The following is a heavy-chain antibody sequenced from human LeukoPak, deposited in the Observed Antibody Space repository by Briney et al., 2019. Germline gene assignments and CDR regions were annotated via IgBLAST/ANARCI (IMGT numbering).Heavy chain of an antibody. CDR2: ISAYNGNT. Sequence: GASVTVSFKASGYTFTSYGISWVRQAPGQGLEWMGWISAYNGNTNYAQKLQGRVTMTTDTSTSTAYMELRSLRSDDTAVYYCARAVAVRYRSGGSCYSWFDPWGQGTLVTVSS. D-gene: IGHD2-15*01. V-gene: IGHV1-18*01. CDR1: GYTFTSYG. CDR3: ARAVAVRYRSGGSCYSWFDP. J-gene: IGHJ5*02.